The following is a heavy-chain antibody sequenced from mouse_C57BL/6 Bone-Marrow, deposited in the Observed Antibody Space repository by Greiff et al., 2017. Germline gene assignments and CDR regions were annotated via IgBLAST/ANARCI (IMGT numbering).Heavy chain of an antibody. J-gene: IGHJ3*01. Sequence: QVQLQQSGAELARPGASVKLSCKASGYTFTSYGISWVKQRTGHGLEWIGEIYPRSGNTYYNEKFKGKATLTADKSSSTAYMELRSLTSADAAVYFCARKGEYYGPAWVAYWGQGTLVTVSA. CDR1: GYTFTSYG. CDR2: IYPRSGNT. D-gene: IGHD1-1*01. V-gene: IGHV1-81*01. CDR3: ARKGEYYGPAWVAY.